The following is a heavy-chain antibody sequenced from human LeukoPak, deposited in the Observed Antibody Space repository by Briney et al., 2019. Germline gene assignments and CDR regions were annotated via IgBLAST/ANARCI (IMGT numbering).Heavy chain of an antibody. Sequence: ASVKVSCKASGYTFTSYDINWVRQATGQGLEWMGWMNPNSGNTGYAQKFQGRVTMTRNTSISTAYMELSSLRAEDTAVYYCAKDFLMWDLVGTSFDYWGQGTLVTVSS. J-gene: IGHJ4*02. D-gene: IGHD1-26*01. CDR2: MNPNSGNT. V-gene: IGHV1-8*01. CDR1: GYTFTSYD. CDR3: AKDFLMWDLVGTSFDY.